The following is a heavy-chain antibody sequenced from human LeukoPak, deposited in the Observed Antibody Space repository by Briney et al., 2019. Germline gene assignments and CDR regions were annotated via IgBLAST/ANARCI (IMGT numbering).Heavy chain of an antibody. J-gene: IGHJ4*02. CDR2: IRYDGSNK. D-gene: IGHD3-3*01. Sequence: GGSLRLSCAASGFTFSSYGMHWARQAPGKGLEWVAFIRYDGSNKYYADSVKGRFTISRDNSKNTLYLQMNSLRAEDTAVYYCAKERRFLEWFFDYWGQGTLVTVSS. V-gene: IGHV3-30*02. CDR1: GFTFSSYG. CDR3: AKERRFLEWFFDY.